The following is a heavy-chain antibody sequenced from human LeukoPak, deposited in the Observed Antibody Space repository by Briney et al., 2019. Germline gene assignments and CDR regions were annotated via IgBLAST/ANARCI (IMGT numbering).Heavy chain of an antibody. CDR1: GGTFSSYA. CDR2: IIPIFGTA. D-gene: IGHD3-3*01. Sequence: SVKVSCKASGGTFSSYAISWVRQAPGQGLEWMGRIIPIFGTANYAQKFQGRVTITTDESTSTAYMELSSLRSEDTAVYYCARTARSGYGRFDYWGQGTLVTDSS. V-gene: IGHV1-69*05. J-gene: IGHJ4*02. CDR3: ARTARSGYGRFDY.